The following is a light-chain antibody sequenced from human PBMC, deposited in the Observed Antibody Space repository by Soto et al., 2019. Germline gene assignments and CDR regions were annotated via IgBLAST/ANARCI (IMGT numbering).Light chain of an antibody. CDR2: GAS. CDR3: QQYGSSRWT. CDR1: QSVSSN. Sequence: EIVLTQSPGTLSLSTGEGASLSCRASQSVSSNLACYQQKPGQAPRLLIYGASTRATGIPARFSGSGSGTDFTLTISRLEPEDFAVYYCQQYGSSRWTFGQGTKVDIK. V-gene: IGKV3-20*01. J-gene: IGKJ1*01.